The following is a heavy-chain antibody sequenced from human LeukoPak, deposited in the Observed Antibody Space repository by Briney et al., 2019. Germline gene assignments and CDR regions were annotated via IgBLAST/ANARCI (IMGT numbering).Heavy chain of an antibody. CDR3: ARGPYCSGGSCYGYFDY. CDR2: IYYSGST. CDR1: GGSISSYY. J-gene: IGHJ4*02. Sequence: SETLSLTCTVSGGSISSYYWSWIRQLPGKGLEWIGYIYYSGSTNYNPSLKSRVTISVDTSKNQFSLKLSSVTAADTAVYYCARGPYCSGGSCYGYFDYWGQGTLVTVSS. V-gene: IGHV4-59*01. D-gene: IGHD2-15*01.